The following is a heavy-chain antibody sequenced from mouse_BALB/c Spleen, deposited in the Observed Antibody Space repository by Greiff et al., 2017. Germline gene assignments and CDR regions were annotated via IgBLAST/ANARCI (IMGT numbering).Heavy chain of an antibody. D-gene: IGHD1-2*01. CDR2: IHYSGST. CDR3: AVIHYYGYVGFAY. CDR1: GYSITSGYS. Sequence: DVQLQESGPDLVKPSQSLSLTCTVTGYSITSGYSWPWIRQFPGNKLEWMGYIHYSGSTNYNPSLKSRISITRDTSKNQFFLQLNSVTTEDTATYYCAVIHYYGYVGFAYWGQGTLVTVSA. J-gene: IGHJ3*01. V-gene: IGHV3-1*02.